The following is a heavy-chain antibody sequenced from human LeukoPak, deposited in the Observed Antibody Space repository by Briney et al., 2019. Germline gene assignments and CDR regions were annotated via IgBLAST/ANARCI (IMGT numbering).Heavy chain of an antibody. J-gene: IGHJ3*01. Sequence: SETLSLTCAVYGGSFRDYYWSWIRQPPGKWLEWIGEINHSGSTNYNPSLKSRVTISLDTSKNQFSLKLTSVTAADTALYYCAKAPYLSSGSWGQGILVAVSS. D-gene: IGHD3-22*01. CDR3: AKAPYLSSGS. CDR1: GGSFRDYY. CDR2: INHSGST. V-gene: IGHV4-34*01.